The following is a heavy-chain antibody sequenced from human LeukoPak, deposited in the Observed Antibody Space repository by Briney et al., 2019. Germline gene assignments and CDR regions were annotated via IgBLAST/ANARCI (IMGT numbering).Heavy chain of an antibody. V-gene: IGHV4-39*01. Sequence: SETLSLTCTVSGGSISTSSYYWGWIRQPPGKGLEWIGSMYYSGTTYYNPSLKSRVTLYVDTSRNQFSLKLSSVTAADTALYYCASNEWFGYYFDYWGQGTLVTVSS. CDR1: GGSISTSSYY. J-gene: IGHJ4*02. D-gene: IGHD3-10*01. CDR2: MYYSGTT. CDR3: ASNEWFGYYFDY.